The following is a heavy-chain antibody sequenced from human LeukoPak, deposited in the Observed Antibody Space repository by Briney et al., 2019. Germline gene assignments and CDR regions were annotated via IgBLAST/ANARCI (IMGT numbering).Heavy chain of an antibody. D-gene: IGHD2-2*01. Sequence: PSETLSLTCAVYGGSFSGYYWSWIRQPPGKGLEWIGYIYYSGSTYYNPSLKSRVTISVDTSKNQFSLKLSSVTAADTAVYYCASFLDGYCSSTSCYANKAFDIWGQGTMVTVSS. J-gene: IGHJ3*02. CDR3: ASFLDGYCSSTSCYANKAFDI. CDR2: IYYSGST. CDR1: GGSFSGYY. V-gene: IGHV4-30-4*01.